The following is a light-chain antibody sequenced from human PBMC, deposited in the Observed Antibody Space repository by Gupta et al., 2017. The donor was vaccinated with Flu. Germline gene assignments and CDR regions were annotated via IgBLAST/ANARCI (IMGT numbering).Light chain of an antibody. V-gene: IGLV6-57*03. CDR1: SGSIASNF. Sequence: NFMLTQPHSVSESPGQTVTISCTRSSGSIASNFVQWFQQRPVSAPTTVIYEDNQRLSGVPDRFSGSIDYSSTSASLTISGLKTEDEDDYYCQSLDTNNRVFGGGTKLTVL. CDR3: QSLDTNNRV. J-gene: IGLJ2*01. CDR2: EDN.